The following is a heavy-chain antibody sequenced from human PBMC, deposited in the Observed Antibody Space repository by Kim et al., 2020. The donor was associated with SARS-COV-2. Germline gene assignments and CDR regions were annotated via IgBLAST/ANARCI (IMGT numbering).Heavy chain of an antibody. J-gene: IGHJ4*02. CDR3: ARSPYDSSGKSAFDY. CDR2: ISSNGGST. CDR1: GFTFSSYA. V-gene: IGHV3-64*01. Sequence: GGSLRLSCAASGFTFSSYAMHWVRQAPGKGLEYVSAISSNGGSTYYANSVKGRFTISRDNSKNTLYLQMGSLRAEDMAVYYCARSPYDSSGKSAFDYWGQGTLVTVSS. D-gene: IGHD3-22*01.